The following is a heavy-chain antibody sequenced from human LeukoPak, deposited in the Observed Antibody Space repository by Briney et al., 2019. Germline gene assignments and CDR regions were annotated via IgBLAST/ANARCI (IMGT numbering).Heavy chain of an antibody. CDR1: GYTFTSYY. CDR2: INPSGGST. D-gene: IGHD1-7*01. J-gene: IGHJ3*02. Sequence: ASVKVSCKASGYTFTSYYMHWVRQAPGQGLEWMGIINPSGGSTSYAQKFQGRVTMTRDMSTSTVYMELSSLRSEDTAVYYCARRNGYNWNYLDAFGIWGQGTMVTVSS. V-gene: IGHV1-46*01. CDR3: ARRNGYNWNYLDAFGI.